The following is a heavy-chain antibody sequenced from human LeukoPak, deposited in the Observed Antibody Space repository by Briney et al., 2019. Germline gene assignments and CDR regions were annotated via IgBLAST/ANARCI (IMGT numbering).Heavy chain of an antibody. CDR1: GGSFSGYY. Sequence: PSETLSLTCAVYGGSFSGYYWSWIRQPPGKGLEWIGEINHSGSTNYNPSLKSRVTISVDTSKNQFSLKLSSVTAADTAAYYCASEIPPYYYGMDVWGQGTTVTVPS. CDR3: ASEIPPYYYGMDV. D-gene: IGHD2-21*01. CDR2: INHSGST. J-gene: IGHJ6*02. V-gene: IGHV4-34*01.